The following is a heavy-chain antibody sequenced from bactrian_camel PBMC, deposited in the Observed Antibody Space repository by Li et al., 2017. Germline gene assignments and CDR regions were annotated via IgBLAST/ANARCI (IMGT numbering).Heavy chain of an antibody. J-gene: IGHJ6*01. CDR3: AAQLGVRPCTIAAMQVQSDFGY. V-gene: IGHV3S53*01. D-gene: IGHD4*01. CDR2: IDKDGSI. Sequence: HVQLVESGGGSVQAGGSLRLSCEVSGYTYSTYCVGWFRQAPGKEREEVATIDKDGSISYTDSVKGRFTISKDNDENSVVLQMNSLKPEDTAMYYCAAQLGVRPCTIAAMQVQSDFGYWGQGTQVTVS. CDR1: GYTYSTYC.